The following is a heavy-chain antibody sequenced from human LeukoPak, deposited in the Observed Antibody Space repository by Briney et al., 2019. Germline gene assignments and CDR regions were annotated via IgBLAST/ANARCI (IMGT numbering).Heavy chain of an antibody. V-gene: IGHV3-74*01. D-gene: IGHD1-26*01. J-gene: IGHJ4*02. CDR2: INNDGSRT. CDR1: GFTFSSYW. CDR3: ARSIVGAIGY. Sequence: GGSLRLSCAASGFTFSSYWMHWVRQAPGKGLVWVSRINNDGSRTSYADSVKGRFTISRDSAKNTLYLQMNSLRAEDTAVYYCARSIVGAIGYWGQGTLVTVSS.